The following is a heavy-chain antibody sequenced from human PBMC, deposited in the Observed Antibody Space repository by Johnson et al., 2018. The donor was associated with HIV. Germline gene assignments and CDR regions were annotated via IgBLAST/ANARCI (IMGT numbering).Heavy chain of an antibody. J-gene: IGHJ3*02. CDR2: MSYDGSNE. D-gene: IGHD3-3*01. CDR3: ARGPFYPYNNFWSGYVDAFDI. Sequence: QVQLVESGGGVVQPGRSLRLSCAASGFTFSNFAMHWVSQAPGKGLECVAVMSYDGSNEYYADSVKGRFTISRDTSKNTLYLQMNSLRAEDTALYYCARGPFYPYNNFWSGYVDAFDIWGQGTMVTVSS. V-gene: IGHV3-30-3*01. CDR1: GFTFSNFA.